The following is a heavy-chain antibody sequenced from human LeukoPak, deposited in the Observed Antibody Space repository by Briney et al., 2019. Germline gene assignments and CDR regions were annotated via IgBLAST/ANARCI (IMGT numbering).Heavy chain of an antibody. D-gene: IGHD2-8*01. J-gene: IGHJ6*03. Sequence: GASVTVSCKASGYTFTSYYMHWVRRAPGQGLEWMGIINPSGGSTSYAQKFQGRVTMTRDTSISTAYMELTRLRSDDTAVYYCARGGLRVMVYRLYYMDVWGKGTTVTVSS. V-gene: IGHV1-46*01. CDR2: INPSGGST. CDR1: GYTFTSYY. CDR3: ARGGLRVMVYRLYYMDV.